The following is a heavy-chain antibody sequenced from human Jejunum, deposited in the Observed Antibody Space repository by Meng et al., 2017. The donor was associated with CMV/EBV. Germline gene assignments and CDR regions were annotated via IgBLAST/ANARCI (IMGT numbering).Heavy chain of an antibody. CDR1: GFYLSTSEVG. CDR2: IYWDDDK. V-gene: IGHV2-5*02. Sequence: LTDLGPTLVKTTPTLTLTFTSPGFYLSTSEVGVGWIRQPPGKALEWLAVIYWDDDKRYSPSLKSRLTITKDTSKNQVVLTLTNMDPVDTATYYCALFTRSWFDPWGQGTLVTVSS. J-gene: IGHJ5*02. D-gene: IGHD2-2*01. CDR3: ALFTRSWFDP.